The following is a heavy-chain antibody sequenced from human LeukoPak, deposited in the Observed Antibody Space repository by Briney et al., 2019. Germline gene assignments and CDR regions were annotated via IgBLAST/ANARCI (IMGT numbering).Heavy chain of an antibody. D-gene: IGHD1-14*01. V-gene: IGHV4-39*01. CDR1: GGSISSSSYY. J-gene: IGHJ4*02. Sequence: SETLSLTCTVSGGSISSSSYYWGWIRQPPGKGLEWIGSIYYSGSTYYNPSLKSRVTGFVDTSKNQVSLRLSSVTAADTAVYYCARHGTISSESYFDYWGQGALVTVSS. CDR2: IYYSGST. CDR3: ARHGTISSESYFDY.